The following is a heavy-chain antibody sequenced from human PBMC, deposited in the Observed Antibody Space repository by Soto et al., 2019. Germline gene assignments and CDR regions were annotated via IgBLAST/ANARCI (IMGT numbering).Heavy chain of an antibody. V-gene: IGHV1-18*01. CDR3: AIDRREKPWPPNGAY. CDR1: GYTFTSYG. J-gene: IGHJ4*02. CDR2: ISAYNGNT. Sequence: QVPLVQSGPEVTKPGASVKVSCTASGYTFTSYGISWVRQAPGQGLEWMGWISAYNGNTNYAQILQGRVTMTTDTSASTAYMELRSLISDDTAVYYYAIDRREKPWPPNGAYWGQGTLVTVSS. D-gene: IGHD6-19*01.